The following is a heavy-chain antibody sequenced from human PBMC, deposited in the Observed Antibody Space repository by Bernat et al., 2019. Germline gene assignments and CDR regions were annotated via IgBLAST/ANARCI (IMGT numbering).Heavy chain of an antibody. Sequence: EVQLVESGGGLVQPGGSLRVSCAASGFSFSSYWMHWVPQAPGEGLVWVSCINGDGVRTRDADSVKGRFTISRDNAKDTLYLQMNSLRAEDTAVYYCARGSASAWTDDAFDIWGQGTVVTVSS. CDR1: GFSFSSYW. J-gene: IGHJ3*02. CDR2: INGDGVRT. V-gene: IGHV3-74*01. CDR3: ARGSASAWTDDAFDI. D-gene: IGHD6-19*01.